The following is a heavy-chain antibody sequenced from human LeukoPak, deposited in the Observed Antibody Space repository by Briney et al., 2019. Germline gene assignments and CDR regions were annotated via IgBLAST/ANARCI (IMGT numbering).Heavy chain of an antibody. Sequence: GGSLRLSCAASGFTFSSYAMHWVRQAPGKGLEWVAVISYDGSNKYYADSVKGRFTISRDNSKNTLYLQMNSLRAEDTAVYYCARAPPGYSSGPLLYGMDVWGQGTTVTVSS. V-gene: IGHV3-30-3*01. CDR2: ISYDGSNK. D-gene: IGHD6-19*01. CDR3: ARAPPGYSSGPLLYGMDV. CDR1: GFTFSSYA. J-gene: IGHJ6*02.